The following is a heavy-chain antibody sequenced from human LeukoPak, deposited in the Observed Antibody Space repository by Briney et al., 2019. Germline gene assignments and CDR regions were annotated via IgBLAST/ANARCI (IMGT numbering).Heavy chain of an antibody. J-gene: IGHJ5*02. V-gene: IGHV4-39*07. D-gene: IGHD2-15*01. CDR3: ARAGYCSGGSCYSNWFDP. Sequence: SETLSLTCTVSGGSISSSSYYWGWIRQPPGKGLDWIGSIYYSGSTNYNPSLKSRVTISVDTSKNQFSLKLSSVTAADTAVYYCARAGYCSGGSCYSNWFDPWGQGTLVTVSS. CDR1: GGSISSSSYY. CDR2: IYYSGST.